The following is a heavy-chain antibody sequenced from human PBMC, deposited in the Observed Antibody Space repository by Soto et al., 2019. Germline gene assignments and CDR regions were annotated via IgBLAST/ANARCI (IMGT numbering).Heavy chain of an antibody. Sequence: QVQLVQSGAEVKKPGASVKVSCKASGYTFTGYYIHWVRQAPGQGLEWMRWNTPNNGDTNYAQKYKGRASMTTNSCASASDMDLTSTRFGVTAVYYGARHSRYDHVFDYWGQGTLVTVSS. CDR2: NTPNNGDT. J-gene: IGHJ4*02. CDR1: GYTFTGYY. V-gene: IGHV1-2*02. CDR3: ARHSRYDHVFDY. D-gene: IGHD5-12*01.